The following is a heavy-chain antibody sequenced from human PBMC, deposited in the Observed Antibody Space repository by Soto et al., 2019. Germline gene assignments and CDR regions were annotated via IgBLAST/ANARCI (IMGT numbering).Heavy chain of an antibody. Sequence: SVKVSCKASGGTFSSYAISWGRQAPGQGLEWMGGIIPIFGTANYAQKFQGRVTITADKSTSTAYMELSSLRSEDTAVYYCARDRRVEAGYSDYWGQGTLVTVSS. CDR1: GGTFSSYA. V-gene: IGHV1-69*06. D-gene: IGHD2-15*01. CDR2: IIPIFGTA. CDR3: ARDRRVEAGYSDY. J-gene: IGHJ4*02.